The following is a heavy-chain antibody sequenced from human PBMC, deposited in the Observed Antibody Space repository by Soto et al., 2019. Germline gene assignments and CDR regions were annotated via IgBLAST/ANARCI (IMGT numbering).Heavy chain of an antibody. D-gene: IGHD2-15*01. CDR1: GGTFSSYA. Sequence: SVKVSCKASGGTFSSYAISWVRQAPGQGLEWMGGIIPIFGTANYAQKFQGRVTITADESTSTAYMELSSLRSEDTAVYYCAGDYCSGGSCYRGWFDPRGQGTLVTVSS. CDR3: AGDYCSGGSCYRGWFDP. J-gene: IGHJ5*02. CDR2: IIPIFGTA. V-gene: IGHV1-69*13.